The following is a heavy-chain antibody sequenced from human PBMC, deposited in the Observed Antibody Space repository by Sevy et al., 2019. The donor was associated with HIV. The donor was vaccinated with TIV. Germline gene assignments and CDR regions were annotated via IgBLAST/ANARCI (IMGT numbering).Heavy chain of an antibody. V-gene: IGHV3-15*01. J-gene: IGHJ4*02. Sequence: GGSLRLSCAASGFTFSNAWMSWVRQAPGKGLEWVGRIKSKTDGGTTDYAAPVKGRFTISRDDSKNTLYLQMNSLKTEDTSVYYCTTVVVPAANVSYWGQGTLVTVSS. CDR3: TTVVVPAANVSY. D-gene: IGHD2-2*01. CDR2: IKSKTDGGTT. CDR1: GFTFSNAW.